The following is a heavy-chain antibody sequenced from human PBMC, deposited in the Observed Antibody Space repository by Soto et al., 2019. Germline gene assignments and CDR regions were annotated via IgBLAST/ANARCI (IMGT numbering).Heavy chain of an antibody. CDR1: GYTFTSYY. Sequence: GASVKVSCKASGYTFTSYYMHWVRQAPGQGLEWMGIINPSGGSTSYAQKFQGRVTMTRDTSTSTVYMELSSLRSEDTAVYYCARRQLNIAAAGPRDYYYGMDVWGQGTTVTVSS. CDR3: ARRQLNIAAAGPRDYYYGMDV. V-gene: IGHV1-46*01. J-gene: IGHJ6*02. D-gene: IGHD6-13*01. CDR2: INPSGGST.